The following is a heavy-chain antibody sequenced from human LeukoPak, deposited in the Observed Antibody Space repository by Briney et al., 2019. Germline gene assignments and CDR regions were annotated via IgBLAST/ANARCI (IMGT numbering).Heavy chain of an antibody. Sequence: SETLSLTCTVSGGSISSSSYYWGWIRQPPGKGLEWIGSIYYSGSSYYNPSLKSRVTLSVDTSKNQFSLKLSSVTAADTAVYSCARFLLAYGSGTYYSVWGQGTLVTVSS. CDR1: GGSISSSSYY. V-gene: IGHV4-39*01. J-gene: IGHJ4*02. CDR2: IYYSGSS. CDR3: ARFLLAYGSGTYYSV. D-gene: IGHD3-10*01.